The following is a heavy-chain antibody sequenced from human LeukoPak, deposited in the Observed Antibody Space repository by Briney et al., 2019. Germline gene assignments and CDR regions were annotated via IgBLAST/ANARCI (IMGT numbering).Heavy chain of an antibody. V-gene: IGHV4-59*01. Sequence: SETLSLTCTVSGGSISSYYWSWIRQPPGKGLEWIGYIYYSGSTNYNPSLKSRVTISVDTSKNQLSLKLSSVTAADTAVYYCARGRGYSYGRYFDYWGQGTLVTVSS. CDR1: GGSISSYY. CDR3: ARGRGYSYGRYFDY. J-gene: IGHJ4*02. D-gene: IGHD5-18*01. CDR2: IYYSGST.